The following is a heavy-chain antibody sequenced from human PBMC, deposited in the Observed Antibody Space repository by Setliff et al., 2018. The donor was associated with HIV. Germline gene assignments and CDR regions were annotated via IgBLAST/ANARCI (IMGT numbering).Heavy chain of an antibody. J-gene: IGHJ5*02. V-gene: IGHV4-38-2*01. CDR2: IYYTGDT. Sequence: SETLSLTCGVSGYSLTSGYYWGWFRQPPGKGLEWIGYIYYTGDTYYNPSLKSRVSISLDTSNNQVSLKLTSVTAADTAVYYCARGGTSSNWFGPWGQGTLVTVS. D-gene: IGHD2-2*01. CDR1: GYSLTSGYY. CDR3: ARGGTSSNWFGP.